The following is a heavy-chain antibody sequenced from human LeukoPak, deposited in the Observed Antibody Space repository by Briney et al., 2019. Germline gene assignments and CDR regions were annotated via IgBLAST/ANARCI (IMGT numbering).Heavy chain of an antibody. V-gene: IGHV5-51*01. J-gene: IGHJ6*03. D-gene: IGHD6-25*01. CDR1: GHSFTNYW. Sequence: GESLKISCKGSGHSFTNYWIGWVRQMPGKGLEWMGLIYPGDSDTRYSPSFQGQVTISADKSTSTAYLQWSSLKASDTAIYYCARHNEQRLARGYYYYMDVWGKGTTVTVSS. CDR2: IYPGDSDT. CDR3: ARHNEQRLARGYYYYMDV.